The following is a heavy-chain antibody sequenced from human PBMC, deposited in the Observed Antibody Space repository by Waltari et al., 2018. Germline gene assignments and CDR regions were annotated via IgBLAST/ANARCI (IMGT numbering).Heavy chain of an antibody. J-gene: IGHJ3*02. CDR2: INPQSGGT. V-gene: IGHV1-2*02. CDR3: VRVGDRGLRNAFHI. D-gene: IGHD3-16*01. CDR1: GYTFTGFY. Sequence: QEQLVQSGAEVKKPGASVMVSCTASGYTFTGFYMHWVRQAPGQGLAWMGWINPQSGGTGYAEKFQGRVTMTRDTSISTAYMELSRLTSDDTALYYCVRVGDRGLRNAFHIWGQGTMVTVSS.